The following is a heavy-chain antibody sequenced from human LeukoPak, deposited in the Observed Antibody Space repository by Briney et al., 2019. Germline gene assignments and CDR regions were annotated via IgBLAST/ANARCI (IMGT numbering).Heavy chain of an antibody. CDR2: VYFSGST. J-gene: IGHJ4*02. Sequence: SETLSLTCTISGASLKSINSYWTWLRQPAGKGLEWLGRVYFSGSTTYNPSLKGRVTISVDTSRNQFSLHLSSVTAADTAVYYCARKTGYGSGSYYNYYFDYWGQGSLVTVSS. CDR3: ARKTGYGSGSYYNYYFDY. V-gene: IGHV4-61*02. CDR1: GASLKSINSY. D-gene: IGHD3-10*01.